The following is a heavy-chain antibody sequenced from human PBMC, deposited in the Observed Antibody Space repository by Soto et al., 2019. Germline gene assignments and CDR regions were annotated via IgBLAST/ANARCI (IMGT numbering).Heavy chain of an antibody. CDR1: GFTLGRYW. J-gene: IGHJ2*01. V-gene: IGHV3-74*01. Sequence: EVQLVESGGGLVQPGGSLRLSCAASGFTLGRYWMYWVRQAPGKGLVSVSRINTDGSNTAYADSVKGRFTISRDNAKNTLYLQMNSLRAGDTAMYYCARDLDGDPDWYFQLWGRGTQVTVSS. CDR2: INTDGSNT. CDR3: ARDLDGDPDWYFQL. D-gene: IGHD4-17*01.